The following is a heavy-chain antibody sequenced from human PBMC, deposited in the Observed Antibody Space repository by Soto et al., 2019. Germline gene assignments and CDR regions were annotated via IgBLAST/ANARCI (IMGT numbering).Heavy chain of an antibody. CDR2: INPHSGGT. D-gene: IGHD2-2*01. J-gene: IGHJ4*02. Sequence: ASVKVSCKTSGYTFTGYYIYCVRQSPRQGLEWMGWINPHSGGTDSSQKFQGRVTMTRDTSISTAYMELSRLRSDDPAVYYCAGPSCSSIPCPTPYWGQGTLVTVSS. CDR3: AGPSCSSIPCPTPY. V-gene: IGHV1-2*02. CDR1: GYTFTGYY.